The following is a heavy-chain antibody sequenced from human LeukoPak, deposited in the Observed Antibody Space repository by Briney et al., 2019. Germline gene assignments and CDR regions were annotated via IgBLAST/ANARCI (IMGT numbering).Heavy chain of an antibody. CDR1: GFAFGSYG. V-gene: IGHV3-30*02. Sequence: PGGSLRLSCAASGFAFGSYGMHWVRQAPGKGLEWVTFMQYDSYNEYYAESVKGRFTISRDNSKNTLFLHMNSLRVEDTAVYYCAKDEAGSYHKRFDAWGQGTLVSVSS. J-gene: IGHJ5*02. CDR3: AKDEAGSYHKRFDA. D-gene: IGHD3-10*01. CDR2: MQYDSYNE.